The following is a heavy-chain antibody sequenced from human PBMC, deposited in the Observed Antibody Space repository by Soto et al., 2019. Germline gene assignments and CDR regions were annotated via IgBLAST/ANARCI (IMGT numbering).Heavy chain of an antibody. D-gene: IGHD6-6*01. J-gene: IGHJ5*02. CDR2: TYYRSKWYN. CDR3: ARGIAASRGDCIDP. CDR1: GDSVSSNSAA. Sequence: SPTLSLTCAISGDSVSSNSAAWNWIRQSPSRGLEWLGRTYYRSKWYNDYALSVRSRITINPDTSKNQFSLQLNSVTPEDTAVYYSARGIAASRGDCIDPWGPRTLLTVPS. V-gene: IGHV6-1*01.